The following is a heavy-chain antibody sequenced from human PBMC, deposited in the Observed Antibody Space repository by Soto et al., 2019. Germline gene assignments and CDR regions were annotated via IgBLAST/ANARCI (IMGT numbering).Heavy chain of an antibody. CDR3: ARTDIAVGGDAFDI. Sequence: ASVKVSCKASGYTFTSYGISWVRQAPGQGLEWMGWISAYNGNTNYAQKLQGRVTMTTDTSTSIAYMELRSLRSDDTAVYYCARTDIAVGGDAFDIWGQGTMVTVSS. V-gene: IGHV1-18*01. D-gene: IGHD6-19*01. CDR1: GYTFTSYG. J-gene: IGHJ3*02. CDR2: ISAYNGNT.